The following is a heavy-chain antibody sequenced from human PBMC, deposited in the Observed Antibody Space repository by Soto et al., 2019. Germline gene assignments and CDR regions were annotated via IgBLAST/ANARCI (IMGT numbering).Heavy chain of an antibody. CDR3: ARDGLPQTPFDP. J-gene: IGHJ5*02. V-gene: IGHV1-69*13. CDR1: GGTFSSYA. D-gene: IGHD2-15*01. Sequence: VASVKVSCKASGGTFSSYAISWVRQAPGQGLEWMGGIIPIFGTANYAQKFQGRVTITADESTSTAYMELSSLRSEDTAVYYCARDGLPQTPFDPWGQGTLVTVSS. CDR2: IIPIFGTA.